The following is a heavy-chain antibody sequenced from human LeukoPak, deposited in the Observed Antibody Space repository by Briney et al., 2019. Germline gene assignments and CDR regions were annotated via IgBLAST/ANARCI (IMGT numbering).Heavy chain of an antibody. CDR1: GGSISSSSYY. CDR2: IYYSGST. CDR3: ARVVWGYSSSSSYYFDY. V-gene: IGHV4-39*07. J-gene: IGHJ4*02. D-gene: IGHD6-6*01. Sequence: SETLSLTCTVSGGSISSSSYYWGWIRQPPGKGLEWIGSIYYSGSTYYNPSLKSRVTISVDTSKNQFSLKLSSVTAADTAVYYCARVVWGYSSSSSYYFDYWGQGTLVTVSS.